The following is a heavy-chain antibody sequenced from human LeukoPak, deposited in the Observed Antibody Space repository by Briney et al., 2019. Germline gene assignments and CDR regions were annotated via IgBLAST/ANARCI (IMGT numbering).Heavy chain of an antibody. V-gene: IGHV1-2*02. CDR3: VRVSLSALLPTDY. CDR1: GYTFTAYY. Sequence: GASVKVSCKASGYTFTAYYLHWVRQAPGQGLEWMGWLNSNSGDTNSAQKFQGRVTLTRDTSITTAYMEMSSLSTDDTAVYYCVRVSLSALLPTDYGSQGSLVTVPS. D-gene: IGHD2-15*01. J-gene: IGHJ4*02. CDR2: LNSNSGDT.